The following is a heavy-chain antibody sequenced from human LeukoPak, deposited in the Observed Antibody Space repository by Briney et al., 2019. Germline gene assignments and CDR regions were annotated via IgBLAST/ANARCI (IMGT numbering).Heavy chain of an antibody. V-gene: IGHV3-53*01. CDR1: GFTVSSNY. J-gene: IGHJ3*02. D-gene: IGHD3-3*01. Sequence: GGSLRLSCAASGFTVSSNYMSWVRQAPGKGLEWVSVIYSGGSTYYADSVKGRFTISRDNSKNTLYLQMNSLRAEDTAVYYCAKGGSVTIFGVVTSLGAFDIWGQGTMVTVSS. CDR2: IYSGGST. CDR3: AKGGSVTIFGVVTSLGAFDI.